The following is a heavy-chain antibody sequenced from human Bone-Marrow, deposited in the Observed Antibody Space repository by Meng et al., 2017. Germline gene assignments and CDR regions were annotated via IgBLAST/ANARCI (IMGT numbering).Heavy chain of an antibody. J-gene: IGHJ4*02. V-gene: IGHV4-34*01. Sequence: SETLSLTCVASGGSFSDYYWSWIRQPPGKGLEWIGEINHGGSTNYNPSLESRATISVDTSQNNLSLKLSSVTAADSAVYYCARGPTTMAHDFDYWGQGTLVTVSS. D-gene: IGHD4-11*01. CDR2: INHGGST. CDR3: ARGPTTMAHDFDY. CDR1: GGSFSDYY.